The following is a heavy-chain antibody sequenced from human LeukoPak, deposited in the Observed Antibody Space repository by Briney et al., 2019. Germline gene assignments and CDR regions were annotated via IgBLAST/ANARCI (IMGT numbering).Heavy chain of an antibody. CDR2: ISSSSSYI. CDR3: ARDSGGYYDSSGYQNNWFDH. Sequence: GGSLRLSCAASGFTFSNYAMSWVRQAPGKGLEWVSSISSSSSYIYYADSVKGRFTISRDNAKNSLYLQMNSLRAEDTAVYYCARDSGGYYDSSGYQNNWFDHWGQGTLVTVSS. D-gene: IGHD3-22*01. CDR1: GFTFSNYA. J-gene: IGHJ5*02. V-gene: IGHV3-21*01.